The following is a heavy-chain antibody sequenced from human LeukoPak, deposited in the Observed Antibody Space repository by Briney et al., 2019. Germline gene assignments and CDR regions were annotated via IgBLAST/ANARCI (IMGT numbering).Heavy chain of an antibody. J-gene: IGHJ4*02. CDR1: GLTFSSYW. D-gene: IGHD4/OR15-4a*01. V-gene: IGHV3-7*01. CDR3: ARHAHYGSNLFDY. CDR2: IKEDGGEK. Sequence: GGSLRLYCEAPGLTFSSYWMSCVRQAPGKGLESVASIKEDGGEKYYVDSVKGRFTITRDNAKNSLYLQINSLRADNTAVYYCARHAHYGSNLFDYWGQGTLVTVSS.